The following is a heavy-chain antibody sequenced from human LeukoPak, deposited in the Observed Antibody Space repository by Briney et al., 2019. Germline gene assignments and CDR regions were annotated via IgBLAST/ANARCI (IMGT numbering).Heavy chain of an antibody. CDR1: GFTFSGYW. Sequence: PGGSLRLSCAASGFTFSGYWMSWVRQAPGKGLEWVANIKQDGSEKYYVDSVKGRCAISRDNAKNSLYLQMNSLRAEDTAVYYCARDGQLDYYGMDVWGQGTTVTVSS. CDR3: ARDGQLDYYGMDV. J-gene: IGHJ6*02. CDR2: IKQDGSEK. V-gene: IGHV3-7*01. D-gene: IGHD6-13*01.